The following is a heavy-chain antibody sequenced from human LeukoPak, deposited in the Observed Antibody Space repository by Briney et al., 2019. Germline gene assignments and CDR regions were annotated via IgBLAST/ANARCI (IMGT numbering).Heavy chain of an antibody. V-gene: IGHV3-48*04. CDR1: EFTFSSYS. Sequence: GGSLRLSCAASEFTFSSYSMNWVRQAPGKGLEWVSYISSDGSTIYYADSVKGRLTISRDNAKNSLYLQMNSLRAEDTAVYYCARGDNWNSYYYYYMDVGGKGTTVTVSS. CDR3: ARGDNWNSYYYYYMDV. D-gene: IGHD1-7*01. CDR2: ISSDGSTI. J-gene: IGHJ6*03.